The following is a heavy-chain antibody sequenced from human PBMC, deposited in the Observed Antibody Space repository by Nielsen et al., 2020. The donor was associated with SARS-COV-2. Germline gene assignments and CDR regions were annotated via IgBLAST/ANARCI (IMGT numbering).Heavy chain of an antibody. J-gene: IGHJ4*02. V-gene: IGHV1-18*01. CDR2: ISAYNGNT. CDR3: ARGGDDILIGVFLLDY. Sequence: ASVKVSCKASGYTFTSFGFSWVRQAPGQGLEWMGWISAYNGNTNYAQKLQGRVTMTTDTSTSTAYMELRSLRSDDTAVYYCARGGDDILIGVFLLDYWGQGTLVTVSS. CDR1: GYTFTSFG. D-gene: IGHD3-9*01.